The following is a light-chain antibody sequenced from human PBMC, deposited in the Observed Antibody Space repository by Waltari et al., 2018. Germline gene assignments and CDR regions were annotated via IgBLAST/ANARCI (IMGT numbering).Light chain of an antibody. J-gene: IGKJ1*01. V-gene: IGKV3-20*01. Sequence: ETVLTQSPATLSLSPGDRATLSSRASASLSSSYLAWYQQKPGQSPRLLMYRTSSRATGIPDRFSGSGSGTDFTLTISRLEPEDFAVYYCQQHGSTPWTFGQGTKVEIK. CDR1: ASLSSSY. CDR3: QQHGSTPWT. CDR2: RTS.